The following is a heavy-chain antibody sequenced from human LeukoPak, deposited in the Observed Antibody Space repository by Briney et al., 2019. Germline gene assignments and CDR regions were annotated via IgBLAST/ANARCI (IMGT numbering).Heavy chain of an antibody. D-gene: IGHD3-3*01. J-gene: IGHJ3*02. V-gene: IGHV1-69*06. CDR2: IIPISGTT. CDR1: GGTFTIYA. Sequence: GASVKVSSKASGGTFTIYAFAWVRQAPGQGLEWMGGIIPISGTTKYAQKFQGRVTITADKSTSTAYMELSSLRSEATAVYYCASSHRHYDFWSGYYRKNGHAFDIWGQGTMVTVSS. CDR3: ASSHRHYDFWSGYYRKNGHAFDI.